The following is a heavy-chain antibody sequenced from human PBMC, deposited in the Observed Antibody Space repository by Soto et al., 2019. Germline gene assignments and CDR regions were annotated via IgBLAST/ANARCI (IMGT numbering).Heavy chain of an antibody. CDR3: ARSRSGAVADSFDF. J-gene: IGHJ4*02. D-gene: IGHD3-10*01. Sequence: GGSLRLSCAASGFTFSRYAIHWVRQAPGKGLEWAAVISRDGTNKYYVDSVKGRFTISRDNSRNTLYLQMNSLRHEDAAVYYCARSRSGAVADSFDFWGQGTLVTVSS. CDR1: GFTFSRYA. CDR2: ISRDGTNK. V-gene: IGHV3-30*04.